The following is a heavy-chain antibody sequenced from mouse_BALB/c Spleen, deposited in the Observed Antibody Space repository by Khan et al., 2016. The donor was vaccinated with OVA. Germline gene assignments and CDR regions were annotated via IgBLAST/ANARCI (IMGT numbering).Heavy chain of an antibody. CDR3: ARSTYRYAFAY. J-gene: IGHJ3*01. D-gene: IGHD2-14*01. CDR1: GDSTTSGY. CDR2: ILSSGST. V-gene: IGHV3-8*02. Sequence: EVELQESGPSLVKPSQTLSLTCSVTGDSTTSGYWCWIRKFPGNKLEYMGYILSSGSTYYNPSLKSRISITRHTSQNQYYLQLNSVTTEDTATYYCARSTYRYAFAYWGQGTLVTVST.